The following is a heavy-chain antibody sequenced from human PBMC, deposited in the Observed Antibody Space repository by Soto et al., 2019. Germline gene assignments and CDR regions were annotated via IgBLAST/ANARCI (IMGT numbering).Heavy chain of an antibody. Sequence: SETLSLTCTFSGGSISSYFWSWIRQPPGKGLEWIGYIYHSGTTNYNPSLKSRVTISVDRSKNQFSLKLSSVTAADTAVYYCARVPDRWGQGTLVTVSS. CDR3: ARVPDR. J-gene: IGHJ5*02. CDR2: IYHSGTT. D-gene: IGHD2-2*01. V-gene: IGHV4-59*12. CDR1: GGSISSYF.